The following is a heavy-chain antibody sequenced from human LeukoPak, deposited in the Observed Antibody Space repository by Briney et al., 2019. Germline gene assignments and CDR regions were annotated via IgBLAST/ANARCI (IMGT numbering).Heavy chain of an antibody. D-gene: IGHD4-17*01. CDR2: MTYSGST. J-gene: IGHJ4*02. CDR3: ARGSDFGDY. V-gene: IGHV4-59*01. CDR1: GGSISSYY. Sequence: SETLSLTCTVSGGSISSYYWSWIRQPPGKGLEWIGYMTYSGSTNYNPSLKSRVTMSINTSKNQFSLRLSSVTAADTAVYYCARGSDFGDYWGQGTLVTVSS.